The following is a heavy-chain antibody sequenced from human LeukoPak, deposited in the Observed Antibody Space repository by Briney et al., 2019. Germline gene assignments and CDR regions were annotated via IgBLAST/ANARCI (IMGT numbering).Heavy chain of an antibody. Sequence: GGSLRLSCAASGFTVNSNSMSWVRQAPGEGLEWVSGIYSGGTTYYADTVRGRFTISRDNSKYTLYLQMNSLRAEDTAVYYCARDAYDTSGYPQYWGQGTLVTVSS. CDR2: IYSGGTT. D-gene: IGHD3-22*01. CDR1: GFTVNSNS. V-gene: IGHV3-66*01. J-gene: IGHJ4*02. CDR3: ARDAYDTSGYPQY.